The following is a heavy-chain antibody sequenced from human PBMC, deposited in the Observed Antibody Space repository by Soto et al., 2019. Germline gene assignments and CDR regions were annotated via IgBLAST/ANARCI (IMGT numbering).Heavy chain of an antibody. J-gene: IGHJ4*02. V-gene: IGHV4-61*01. D-gene: IGHD4-17*01. CDR1: GGSVSSDSYY. CDR2: IYFSGTT. Sequence: SETLSLTCTVSGGSVSSDSYYWSWIRQPPGAGLEWIGYIYFSGTTNYNPSLESRVTILVDSSKNQFSLKLSSVTAADTAVYYCARSPDSGDYVDYWGQGTLVTVSS. CDR3: ARSPDSGDYVDY.